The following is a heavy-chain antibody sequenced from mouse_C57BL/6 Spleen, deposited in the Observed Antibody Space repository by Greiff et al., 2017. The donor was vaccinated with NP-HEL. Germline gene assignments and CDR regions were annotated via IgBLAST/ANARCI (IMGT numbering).Heavy chain of an antibody. J-gene: IGHJ4*01. D-gene: IGHD2-2*01. Sequence: QVQLKESGAELVRPGASVKLSCKASGYTFTDYYINWVKQRPGQGLEWIARIYPGGGNTYYNEKFKGKATLTAEKSSSTAYMQLSSLTSEDSAVYFCAREGYDDAYAMDDWGQGTSVTVSS. CDR1: GYTFTDYY. V-gene: IGHV1-76*01. CDR3: AREGYDDAYAMDD. CDR2: IYPGGGNT.